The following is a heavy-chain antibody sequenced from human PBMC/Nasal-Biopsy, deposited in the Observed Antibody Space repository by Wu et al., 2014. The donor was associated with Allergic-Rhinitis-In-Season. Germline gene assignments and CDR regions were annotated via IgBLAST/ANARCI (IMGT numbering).Heavy chain of an antibody. J-gene: IGHJ4*02. CDR3: VRDGYSGPDI. CDR1: GGSINDYH. Sequence: TLSLTCTVSGGSINDYHWGWIRQPAGKGLEWIGYVSASGLTNYNPSLNSRVSMSVDTSKNRFSLNLRSVTAADTAVYYCVRDGYSGPDIWGQGTLVTVSS. CDR2: VSASGLT. D-gene: IGHD5-12*01. V-gene: IGHV4-4*07.